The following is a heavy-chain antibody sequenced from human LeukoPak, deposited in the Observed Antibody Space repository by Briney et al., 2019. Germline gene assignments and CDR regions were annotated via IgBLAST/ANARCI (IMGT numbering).Heavy chain of an antibody. CDR2: ISSSSSYI. CDR1: GFTFSSYS. V-gene: IGHV3-21*01. J-gene: IGHJ4*02. D-gene: IGHD4-11*01. CDR3: ARGSRDDYSNPPFDH. Sequence: GGSLRLSCAASGFTFSSYSMNWVRQAPGKGLEWVSSISSSSSYIYYADSVKGRFTISRDNAKNSLYLQMNSLRAEDTAVYYCARGSRDDYSNPPFDHWGQGTLVAVSS.